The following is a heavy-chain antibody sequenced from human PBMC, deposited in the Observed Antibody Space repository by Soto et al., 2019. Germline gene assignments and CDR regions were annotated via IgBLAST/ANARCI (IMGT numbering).Heavy chain of an antibody. V-gene: IGHV3-21*01. CDR3: ARDGPPPGIKGDYMDV. Sequence: EVQLVESGGGLVKPGGSLRLSCAASGFTFTTYSMTWVRQAPGKGLEWVSSISSGSTYIKYADSLKGRFTISRDDAKNSLYLQMDSLSADDTAVYFCARDGPPPGIKGDYMDVWGTGTTVTVSS. CDR2: ISSGSTYI. J-gene: IGHJ6*03. CDR1: GFTFTTYS.